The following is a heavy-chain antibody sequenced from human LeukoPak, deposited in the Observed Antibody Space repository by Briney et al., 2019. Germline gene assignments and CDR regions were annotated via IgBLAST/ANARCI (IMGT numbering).Heavy chain of an antibody. CDR2: IRSKANSYAT. CDR3: TRAAMVTGELDY. Sequence: QTGGSLRLSCAASGFTFSGSAMHWVRQASGKGLEWVGRIRSKANSYATAYAASVKGRFTISRDDSKNTAYLQMNSLKTEDTAVYYCTRAAMVTGELDYWGQGTLVTVSS. J-gene: IGHJ4*02. D-gene: IGHD5-18*01. V-gene: IGHV3-73*01. CDR1: GFTFSGSA.